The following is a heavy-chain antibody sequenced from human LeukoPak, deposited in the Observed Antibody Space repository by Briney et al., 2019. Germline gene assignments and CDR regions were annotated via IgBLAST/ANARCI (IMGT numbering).Heavy chain of an antibody. CDR3: ARLSAMTTVTTPYYYGMDV. CDR2: IYPGDSDT. V-gene: IGHV5-51*01. J-gene: IGHJ6*02. D-gene: IGHD4-17*01. CDR1: GYSFTSYW. Sequence: GESLKISCKGSGYSFTSYWIGWVRQMPGKGLEWMGIIYPGDSDTRYSPSFQGQVTISADKSISTAYLQWSSLKASDTPMYYCARLSAMTTVTTPYYYGMDVWGQGTTVTVSS.